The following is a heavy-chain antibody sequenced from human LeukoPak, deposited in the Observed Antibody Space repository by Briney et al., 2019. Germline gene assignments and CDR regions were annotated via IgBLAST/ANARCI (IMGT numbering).Heavy chain of an antibody. Sequence: GGSLRLSCAASGFTFGSYEMNWVRQAPGKGLEWVSYISSSGSTIYYADSVKGRFTISRDNAKNSLYLQMNSLRAEDTAVYYCARDGGPEMATINFDYWGQGTLVTVSS. CDR3: ARDGGPEMATINFDY. D-gene: IGHD5-24*01. CDR2: ISSSGSTI. V-gene: IGHV3-48*03. J-gene: IGHJ4*02. CDR1: GFTFGSYE.